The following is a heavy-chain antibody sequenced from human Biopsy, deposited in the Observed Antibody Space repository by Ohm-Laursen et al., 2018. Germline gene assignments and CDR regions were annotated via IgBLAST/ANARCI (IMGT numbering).Heavy chain of an antibody. J-gene: IGHJ3*02. CDR1: GGSMTGYE. CDR3: ARVEAGTYDALDI. CDR2: IYYSGGT. V-gene: IGHV4-59*07. D-gene: IGHD1-26*01. Sequence: DTLSLTCSVSGGSMTGYEWSWIRLAPGKGLEWIGYIYYSGGTKYNPSLASRVTFSVDMSKSQFSLKLYSVTAADTAVYYCARVEAGTYDALDIWGQGALVAVSA.